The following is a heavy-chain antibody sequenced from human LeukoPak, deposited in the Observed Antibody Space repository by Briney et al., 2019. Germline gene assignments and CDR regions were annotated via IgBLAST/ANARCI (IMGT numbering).Heavy chain of an antibody. J-gene: IGHJ4*02. Sequence: SETLSLTCTVSDGSISNYYWSWIRQPPGKGLEWIGFMYYSGTTNFNPSLKSRVTISVDTSKNQFSLKLGSVTAADTAVYYCARGLYYDDSAYYDYWGQGTLVTVSS. CDR2: MYYSGTT. V-gene: IGHV4-59*01. D-gene: IGHD3-22*01. CDR3: ARGLYYDDSAYYDY. CDR1: DGSISNYY.